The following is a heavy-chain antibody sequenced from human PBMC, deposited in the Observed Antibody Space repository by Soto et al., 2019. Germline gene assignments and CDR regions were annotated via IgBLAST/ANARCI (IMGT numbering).Heavy chain of an antibody. CDR1: GFTFGDYA. CDR2: IRSKAYGGTT. J-gene: IGHJ3*02. Sequence: SLRLSCTASGFTFGDYAMSWFRQAPGKGLEWVGFIRSKAYGGTTEYAASVKGRFTISRDDSKSIAYLQMNSLKTEDTAVYYCNTHWNYNAFDIWGQGTMVTVSS. D-gene: IGHD1-7*01. CDR3: NTHWNYNAFDI. V-gene: IGHV3-49*03.